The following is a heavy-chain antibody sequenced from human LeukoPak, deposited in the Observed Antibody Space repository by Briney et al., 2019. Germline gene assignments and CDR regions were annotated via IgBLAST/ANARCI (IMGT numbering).Heavy chain of an antibody. J-gene: IGHJ3*02. CDR3: ARMEYYYGSGRDAFDI. D-gene: IGHD3-10*01. Sequence: SETLSLTCTVSGGSISSYYWSWIRQPPGKGLEWIGYIYYSGSTNYNPSLKSRVTISVDTSKNQFSLKLSSVTAADTAVYYCARMEYYYGSGRDAFDIWGQGTVVTVSS. CDR1: GGSISSYY. V-gene: IGHV4-59*01. CDR2: IYYSGST.